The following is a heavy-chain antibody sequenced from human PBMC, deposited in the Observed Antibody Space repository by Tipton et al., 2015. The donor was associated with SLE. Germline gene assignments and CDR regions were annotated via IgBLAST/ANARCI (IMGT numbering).Heavy chain of an antibody. J-gene: IGHJ4*02. CDR3: VKERGAWSGIY. CDR2: ISYDGSSQ. D-gene: IGHD3-3*01. Sequence: RSLRLSCAASGFTFRTYAMQWVRQAPGKGLEWVSFISYDGSSQYYTDSVKGRFSVSRDNSKNMVYLQMNSLRTEDTALYYCVKERGAWSGIYWGRGTLVTVPS. V-gene: IGHV3-30*18. CDR1: GFTFRTYA.